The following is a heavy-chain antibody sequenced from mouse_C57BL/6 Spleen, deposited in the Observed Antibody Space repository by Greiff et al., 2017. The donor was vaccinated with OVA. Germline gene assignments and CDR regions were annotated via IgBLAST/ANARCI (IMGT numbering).Heavy chain of an antibody. CDR3: SRSGAAQATDYFGY. Sequence: VQLQQSGPELVKPGASVKISCKASGYAFSSSWMNWVKQRPGKGLEWIGRIYPGDGDTNYNGKFKGKATLTADKSSSTAYMQLSSLTSEDSAVYFWSRSGAAQATDYFGYWGQGTTLTVSS. CDR2: IYPGDGDT. J-gene: IGHJ2*01. V-gene: IGHV1-82*01. CDR1: GYAFSSSW. D-gene: IGHD3-2*02.